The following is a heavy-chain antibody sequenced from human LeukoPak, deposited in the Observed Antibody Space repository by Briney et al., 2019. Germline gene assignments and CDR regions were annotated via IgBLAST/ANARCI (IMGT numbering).Heavy chain of an antibody. D-gene: IGHD3-10*01. Sequence: GGSLRLSCAASGFTFSSYAMSWVRQAPGKGLEWVSVIYSGGSTYYADSVKGRFTISRDNSKNTLYLQMNSLRAEDTAVYYCARDRGHRFYFDYWGQGTLVTVSS. CDR2: IYSGGST. V-gene: IGHV3-53*01. CDR3: ARDRGHRFYFDY. CDR1: GFTFSSYA. J-gene: IGHJ4*02.